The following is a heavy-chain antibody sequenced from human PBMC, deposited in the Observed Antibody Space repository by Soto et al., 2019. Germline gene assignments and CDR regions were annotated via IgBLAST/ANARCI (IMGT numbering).Heavy chain of an antibody. V-gene: IGHV1-18*04. Sequence: RASVKVSCKASGYTFTSYGISWVRQAPGQGLEWVGWISAYNGNTNYAQKLQGRVTMTTDTSTSTANMELRSLRSDDTAVYYCARAVYYYDSSGYYSGYWGQGTLVTVSS. CDR2: ISAYNGNT. J-gene: IGHJ4*02. D-gene: IGHD3-22*01. CDR3: ARAVYYYDSSGYYSGY. CDR1: GYTFTSYG.